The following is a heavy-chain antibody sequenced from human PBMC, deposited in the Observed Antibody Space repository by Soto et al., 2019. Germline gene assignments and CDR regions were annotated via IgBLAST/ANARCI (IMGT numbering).Heavy chain of an antibody. CDR1: GGSISSGGYY. CDR2: IYYSGST. CDR3: ASSGGYVYYYGMDV. V-gene: IGHV4-31*03. Sequence: SETLSLTCTVSGGSISSGGYYWSWIRQHPGKGLEWIGYIYYSGSTYYNPSLKSRVTISVDTSKNQFSLKLSSVTAADTAVYYCASSGGYVYYYGMDVWGQGTTVTVSS. J-gene: IGHJ6*02. D-gene: IGHD2-8*02.